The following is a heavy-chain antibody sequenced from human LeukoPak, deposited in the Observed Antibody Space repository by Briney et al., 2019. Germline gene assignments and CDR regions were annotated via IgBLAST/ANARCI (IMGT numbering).Heavy chain of an antibody. V-gene: IGHV5-51*01. D-gene: IGHD3-22*01. J-gene: IGHJ4*02. Sequence: GESLKISCKGSGYSFTSHWIGWVRQMPGKGLEWMGIIYPGDSDTRYSPSFQGQVTISADKSISTAYLQWSSLKASDTAMYYCARHPHYYDSSGYFFDYWGQGTLVTVSS. CDR2: IYPGDSDT. CDR1: GYSFTSHW. CDR3: ARHPHYYDSSGYFFDY.